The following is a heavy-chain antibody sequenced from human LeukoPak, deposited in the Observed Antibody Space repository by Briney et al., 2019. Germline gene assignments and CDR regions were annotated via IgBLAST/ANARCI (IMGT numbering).Heavy chain of an antibody. CDR3: ARGTSGVATIEDWFDP. CDR2: IYYSGST. V-gene: IGHV4-30-4*01. D-gene: IGHD5-12*01. J-gene: IGHJ5*02. CDR1: GGSISSGDYY. Sequence: SQTLSLTCTVSGGSISSGDYYWSWIRQPPGKGLEWIGYIYYSGSTYYNPSLKSRVTMSVDTSKNQFSLKLSSVTAADTAVYYCARGTSGVATIEDWFDPWGQGTLVTVSS.